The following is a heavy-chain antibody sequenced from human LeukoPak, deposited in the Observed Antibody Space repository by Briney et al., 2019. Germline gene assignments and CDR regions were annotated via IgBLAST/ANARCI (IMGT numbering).Heavy chain of an antibody. CDR3: ARESGDTRTVNSFDL. V-gene: IGHV4-39*07. Sequence: SETLSLTCTVSGDSISSFRYYWAWVSQPPGKGLEWMGSILLRGATYYNPSLKPRIIMSVDTSQNHFSLKLTSLTAADTAVYFCARESGDTRTVNSFDLWGRGTLITVSS. J-gene: IGHJ4*01. D-gene: IGHD2-21*01. CDR2: ILLRGAT. CDR1: GDSISSFRYY.